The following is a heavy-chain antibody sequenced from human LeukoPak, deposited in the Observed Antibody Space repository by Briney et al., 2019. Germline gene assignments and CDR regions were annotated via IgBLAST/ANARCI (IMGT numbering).Heavy chain of an antibody. D-gene: IGHD2-21*02. CDR1: GFTFSSYG. J-gene: IGHJ5*02. Sequence: HPGRSLRLSCAASGFTFSSYGMHWVRQAPGKGLEWVAVISYDGSNKYYADSVKGRFTISRDNSKNTLHLQMNSLRAEDTAVYYCAKHPLAYCGGDCYSNWFDPWGQGTLVTVSS. CDR2: ISYDGSNK. CDR3: AKHPLAYCGGDCYSNWFDP. V-gene: IGHV3-30*18.